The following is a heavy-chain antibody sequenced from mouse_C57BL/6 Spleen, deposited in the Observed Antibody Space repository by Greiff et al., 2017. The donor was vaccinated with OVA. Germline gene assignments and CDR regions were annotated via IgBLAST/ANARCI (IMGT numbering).Heavy chain of an antibody. CDR3: ARTVLTMGAMDY. V-gene: IGHV1-55*01. D-gene: IGHD1-1*01. CDR1: GYTFTSYW. Sequence: QVQLKQPGAELVKPGASVKMSCKASGYTFTSYWITWVKQRPGQGLEWIGNIYPGSGSTNYNEKFKSTATLTVDPSSSTAYMQLSSLTSEDSAVYYCARTVLTMGAMDYWGQGTSVTVSS. J-gene: IGHJ4*01. CDR2: IYPGSGST.